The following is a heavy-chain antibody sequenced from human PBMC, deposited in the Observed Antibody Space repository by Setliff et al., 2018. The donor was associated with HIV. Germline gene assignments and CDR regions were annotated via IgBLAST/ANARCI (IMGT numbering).Heavy chain of an antibody. CDR3: ARQKTVTTYFDY. Sequence: SETLSLTCTVSGDSIRSNNYYWGWIRQPPGKGLEWIGNIHYSRSTSYNPSFKNRVTFSVDTSKNQLSLKLTSVTAADTAVYYCARQKTVTTYFDYWGQGTLVTVSS. V-gene: IGHV4-39*01. CDR2: IHYSRST. J-gene: IGHJ4*02. D-gene: IGHD4-17*01. CDR1: GDSIRSNNYY.